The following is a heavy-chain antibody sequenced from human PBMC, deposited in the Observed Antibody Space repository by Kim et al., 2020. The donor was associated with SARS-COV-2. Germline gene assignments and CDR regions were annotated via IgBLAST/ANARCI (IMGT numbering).Heavy chain of an antibody. CDR1: GFTFSSYA. J-gene: IGHJ6*03. V-gene: IGHV3-23*01. Sequence: GGSLRLSCAASGFTFSSYAMSWVRQAPGKGLEWVSVISGSGGSTYYADSVKGRFTISRDNSKNTLYLQMNSLRAEDTAVYYCAKNPPVVPAAIVPVFDYYYYMDVWGKGTTVTVSS. CDR2: ISGSGGST. CDR3: AKNPPVVPAAIVPVFDYYYYMDV. D-gene: IGHD2-2*01.